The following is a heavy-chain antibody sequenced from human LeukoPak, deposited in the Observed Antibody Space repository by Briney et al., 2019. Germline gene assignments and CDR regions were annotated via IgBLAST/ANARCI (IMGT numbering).Heavy chain of an antibody. V-gene: IGHV4-30-4*08. D-gene: IGHD3-3*01. CDR3: ARVDGDFWSHYYMAV. J-gene: IGHJ6*03. CDR2: IYYSGST. CDR1: GGSISSGDYY. Sequence: PSQTLSLTCTVSGGSISSGDYYWSWIRQPPGTGLEWIGYIYYSGSTYYNPSLKSRVTISVDTSKNQFSLKLSSVTAADTAVYYCARVDGDFWSHYYMAVWGKGTTVTVSS.